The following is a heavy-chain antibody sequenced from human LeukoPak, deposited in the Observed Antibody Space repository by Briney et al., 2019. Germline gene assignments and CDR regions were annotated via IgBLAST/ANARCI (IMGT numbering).Heavy chain of an antibody. D-gene: IGHD5-24*01. Sequence: GGSLRLSCAASGFTFSSYWMHWVRQAPGKGLVWVSRINGDGSSTSYADSVKGRFTISRDNAKNTLYLQMYSLRAEDTAVYYCARARDGYNSSRAGDYWGQGTLVTVSS. CDR2: INGDGSST. CDR1: GFTFSSYW. J-gene: IGHJ4*02. V-gene: IGHV3-74*01. CDR3: ARARDGYNSSRAGDY.